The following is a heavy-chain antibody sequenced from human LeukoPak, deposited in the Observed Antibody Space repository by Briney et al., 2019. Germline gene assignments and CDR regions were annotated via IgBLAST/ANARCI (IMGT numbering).Heavy chain of an antibody. V-gene: IGHV4-34*01. J-gene: IGHJ4*02. CDR2: INHSGST. CDR3: ARAHYDILTGYSFDY. D-gene: IGHD3-9*01. Sequence: PSETLSFTCAVYGGSFSGYYWSWIRQPPGKGLEWIGEINHSGSTNYNPSLKSRVTISVDTSKNQFSLKLSSVTAADTAVYYCARAHYDILTGYSFDYWGQGTLVTVSS. CDR1: GGSFSGYY.